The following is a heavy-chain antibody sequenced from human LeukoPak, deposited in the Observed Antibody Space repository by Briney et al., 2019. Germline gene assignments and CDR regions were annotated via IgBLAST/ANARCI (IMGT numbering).Heavy chain of an antibody. CDR2: ISGRGGNT. Sequence: GGSLRLSCVASGFTFSNYAMSWVRQAPGKGLEWVSSISGRGGNTYYADSVKGRFTISRDNSKNTVYLQMNSLRAEDTATYYCAKSLPGSGSYDSWGQGTLVTVSS. J-gene: IGHJ4*02. V-gene: IGHV3-23*01. CDR3: AKSLPGSGSYDS. D-gene: IGHD3-10*01. CDR1: GFTFSNYA.